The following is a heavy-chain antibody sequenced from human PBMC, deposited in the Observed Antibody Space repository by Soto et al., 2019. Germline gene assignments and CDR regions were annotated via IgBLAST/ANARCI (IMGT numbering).Heavy chain of an antibody. CDR2: INPSSGGP. D-gene: IGHD3-3*01. V-gene: IGHV1-2*02. J-gene: IGHJ4*02. CDR3: AREPPRQYDVQSIEDY. CDR1: GYMFTAYY. Sequence: QVQLVQSGAEVKEPGASVRVSCKTSGYMFTAYYIHWVRQAPGQGLEWMGYINPSSGGPISAQKFQARVTLSRDTSTRTAYMEPSNMRSDDTAMYYCAREPPRQYDVQSIEDYWGQGTLVTVS.